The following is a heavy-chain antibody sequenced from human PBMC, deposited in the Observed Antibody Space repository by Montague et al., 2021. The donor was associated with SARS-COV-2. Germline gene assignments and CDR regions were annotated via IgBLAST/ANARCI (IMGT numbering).Heavy chain of an antibody. D-gene: IGHD3-10*01. J-gene: IGHJ6*02. CDR3: ARDRGYGDFYYYGMDV. CDR1: GFTFSNYE. Sequence: SLRLSCAASGFTFSNYEMNWVRQAPGKGLEWVLYISSSGSAIYYADSVKGRLTISRDNAQNSLHLQMNSLRAEDTGVYYCARDRGYGDFYYYGMDVWGQGTTVTVSS. CDR2: ISSSGSAI. V-gene: IGHV3-48*03.